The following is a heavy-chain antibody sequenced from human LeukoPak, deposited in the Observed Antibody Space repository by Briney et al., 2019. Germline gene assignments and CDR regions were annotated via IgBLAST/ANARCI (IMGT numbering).Heavy chain of an antibody. Sequence: GGSLRFSCTASGFTFGDYAMSWVRQAPGKGLEWVGFIRSKAHGGTTEYAASVKGRFTISRDDSKSIAYLQMNSLKTEDTAVYYCTRTGNGDYYFDYWGQGTLVTVSS. V-gene: IGHV3-49*04. CDR1: GFTFGDYA. CDR2: IRSKAHGGTT. D-gene: IGHD4-17*01. J-gene: IGHJ4*02. CDR3: TRTGNGDYYFDY.